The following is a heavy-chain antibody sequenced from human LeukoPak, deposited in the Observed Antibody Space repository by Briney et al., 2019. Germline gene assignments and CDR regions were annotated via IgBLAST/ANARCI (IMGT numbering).Heavy chain of an antibody. CDR3: ARDSFCSGGTCYSGLFDY. V-gene: IGHV3-33*01. CDR1: GFTFSNYG. CDR2: IWYDGSNK. Sequence: PGGSLRLSCAASGFTFSNYGMHWVRQAPGKGLEWVAVIWYDGSNKYYADSVKGRFTISRDNSKNTLYLQMNSLRAEDTAVYYCARDSFCSGGTCYSGLFDYWGQGTLVTVSS. D-gene: IGHD2-15*01. J-gene: IGHJ4*02.